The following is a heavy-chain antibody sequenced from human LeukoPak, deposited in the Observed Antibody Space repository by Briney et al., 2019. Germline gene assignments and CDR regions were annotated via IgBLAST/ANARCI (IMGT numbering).Heavy chain of an antibody. J-gene: IGHJ5*02. Sequence: ASVKVSCKTFGYTFSGDYMHWVRQAPGQGLEWMGWINPNSGGANYAQKYQGRVTMTADTSISTAYLELSSLRSDDTPVYYCVKANIIPTAGPWGQGTLVTVSS. V-gene: IGHV1-2*02. CDR1: GYTFSGDY. CDR2: INPNSGGA. CDR3: VKANIIPTAGP. D-gene: IGHD2/OR15-2a*01.